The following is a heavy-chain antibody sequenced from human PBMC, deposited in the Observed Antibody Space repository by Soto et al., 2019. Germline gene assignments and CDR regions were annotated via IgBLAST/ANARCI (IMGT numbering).Heavy chain of an antibody. J-gene: IGHJ4*02. Sequence: ASVKVSCKASGCTFTSYGISWVRQAPGQGLEWMGWISAYNGNTNYAQKLQGRVTMTTDTSTSTAYMELSSVIAADTAVYYCARAGLDGRFDYWGQGTLVTVSS. V-gene: IGHV1-18*04. CDR3: ARAGLDGRFDY. CDR1: GCTFTSYG. CDR2: ISAYNGNT. D-gene: IGHD1-1*01.